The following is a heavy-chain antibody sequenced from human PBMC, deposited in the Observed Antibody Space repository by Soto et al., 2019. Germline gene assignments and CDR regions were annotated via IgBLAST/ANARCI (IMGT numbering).Heavy chain of an antibody. D-gene: IGHD1-26*01. CDR3: ARGVSAGVDY. V-gene: IGHV1-8*01. CDR1: GYSFTSLD. CDR2: MQPSTGRT. J-gene: IGHJ4*02. Sequence: GASVKVSCKASGYSFTSLDINWVRQTAGQGLEWMGWMQPSTGRTGYAQKFQGRVTMTRDTSINTAYMELTTLTSDDTAFYYCARGVSAGVDYWGQGTLVPSPQ.